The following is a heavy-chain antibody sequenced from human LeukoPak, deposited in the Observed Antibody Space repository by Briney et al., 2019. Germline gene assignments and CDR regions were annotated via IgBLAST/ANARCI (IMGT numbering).Heavy chain of an antibody. V-gene: IGHV3-21*01. CDR1: GFTFSSYS. Sequence: GGSLRLSCAASGFTFSSYSMNWVRQAPGKGLEWVSSISSSSKYIYYAESVKGRFIISRDSAKNSLYLQVNSLRAEDTAVYYCARDLDINIEYKGFDYYHFGMDVWGQGTTVTVSS. CDR2: ISSSSKYI. CDR3: ARDLDINIEYKGFDYYHFGMDV. D-gene: IGHD2/OR15-2a*01. J-gene: IGHJ6*02.